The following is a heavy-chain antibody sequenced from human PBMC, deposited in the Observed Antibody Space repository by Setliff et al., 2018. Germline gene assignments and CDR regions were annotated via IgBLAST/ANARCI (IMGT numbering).Heavy chain of an antibody. CDR1: GGSISSGSYY. Sequence: SETLSLTCTVSGGSISSGSYYWGWIRQPPGKGLEWIGRVYNTGTTNYNPSLKSRVTISISADTSNKSFSLNLFSVTAADTAVYYCVGRDFSGGDSWGHGTLVTVSS. CDR3: VGRDFSGGDS. V-gene: IGHV4-39*02. CDR2: VYNTGTT. J-gene: IGHJ5*01. D-gene: IGHD6-25*01.